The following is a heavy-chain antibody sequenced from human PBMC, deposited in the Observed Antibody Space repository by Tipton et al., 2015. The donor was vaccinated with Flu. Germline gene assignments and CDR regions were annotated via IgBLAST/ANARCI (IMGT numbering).Heavy chain of an antibody. Sequence: TLSLTCTVSGGSISSSSYYWGWIRQPPGKGLEWIGSIYYSGSTYYNPSLKSRVTISVDTSKNQFSLKLSSVTAADTAVYYSARGPPVYDSSGYFRWDWFDPWGQGTLVTVSS. CDR1: GGSISSSSYY. D-gene: IGHD3-22*01. V-gene: IGHV4-39*01. CDR2: IYYSGST. J-gene: IGHJ5*02. CDR3: ARGPPVYDSSGYFRWDWFDP.